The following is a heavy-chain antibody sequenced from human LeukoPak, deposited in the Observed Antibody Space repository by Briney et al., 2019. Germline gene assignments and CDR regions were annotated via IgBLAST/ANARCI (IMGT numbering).Heavy chain of an antibody. CDR1: GFTVSSNY. Sequence: GGSLRLSCAASGFTVSSNYMSWARQALGKGLEWVSVIYSGGSTYYADSVKGRFTISRDNSKNTLYLQMNSLRAEDTAVYYCAREDTAMGAIDYWGQEPWSPSPQ. D-gene: IGHD5-18*01. J-gene: IGHJ4*01. CDR2: IYSGGST. V-gene: IGHV3-66*01. CDR3: AREDTAMGAIDY.